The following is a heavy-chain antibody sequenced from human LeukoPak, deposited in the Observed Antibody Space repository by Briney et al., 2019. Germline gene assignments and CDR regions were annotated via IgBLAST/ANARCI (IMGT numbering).Heavy chain of an antibody. CDR3: ARVAAAGDFDY. D-gene: IGHD6-13*01. V-gene: IGHV4-61*01. CDR2: IYYSGST. J-gene: IGHJ4*02. CDR1: GGSVSSGSYY. Sequence: SETLSLTCTVSGGSVSSGSYYWSWIRQPPGKGLEWIGYIYYSGSTNYNPSPKSRVTISVDTSKNQFSLKLSSVTAADTAVYYCARVAAAGDFDYWGQGTLVTVSS.